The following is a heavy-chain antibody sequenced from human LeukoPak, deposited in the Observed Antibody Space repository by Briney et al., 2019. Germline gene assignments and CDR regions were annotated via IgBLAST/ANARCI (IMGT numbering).Heavy chain of an antibody. J-gene: IGHJ5*02. V-gene: IGHV3-23*01. Sequence: GGSLRLSCAASGFTFSSYAMSWVRQAPGKGLEWVSAISGSGGSTYYADSVKGRFTISRDNSKNTLYLQMNSLRAEDTAVYYCAKDSEPDSSGWYGWFDPWGQGTLVTVSS. CDR3: AKDSEPDSSGWYGWFDP. D-gene: IGHD6-19*01. CDR2: ISGSGGST. CDR1: GFTFSSYA.